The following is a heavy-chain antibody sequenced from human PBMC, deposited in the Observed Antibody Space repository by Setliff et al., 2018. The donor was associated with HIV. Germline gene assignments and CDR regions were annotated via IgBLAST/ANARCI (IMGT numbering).Heavy chain of an antibody. CDR1: GGSLSGYY. Sequence: SETLSLTCAVYGGSLSGYYWSWVRQSPGRGLEWIGEINQSGNTNFNPSLKSRLIISVDTSTSQFSLKLTSVTAADTALYYCAREGGQGYSGSGSFYHRNFDLWGRGTLVTVSS. J-gene: IGHJ2*01. V-gene: IGHV4-34*01. CDR2: INQSGNT. D-gene: IGHD3-10*01. CDR3: AREGGQGYSGSGSFYHRNFDL.